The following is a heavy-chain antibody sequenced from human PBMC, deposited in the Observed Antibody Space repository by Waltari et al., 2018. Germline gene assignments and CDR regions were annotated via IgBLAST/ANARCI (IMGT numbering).Heavy chain of an antibody. J-gene: IGHJ4*02. D-gene: IGHD3-16*01. CDR3: ARDRAIGGFISVFDY. V-gene: IGHV4-4*07. CDR2: ISSSWDV. Sequence: QVQLEASGPGLVKPSETLSLTCTVPSGSISGYYWSWVRRPAGKGLEWIGRISSSWDVDYKPSLRSRLTMSLDTSRNQFSLTLRSVTAADTAVYYCARDRAIGGFISVFDYWGQGILVTVSS. CDR1: SGSISGYY.